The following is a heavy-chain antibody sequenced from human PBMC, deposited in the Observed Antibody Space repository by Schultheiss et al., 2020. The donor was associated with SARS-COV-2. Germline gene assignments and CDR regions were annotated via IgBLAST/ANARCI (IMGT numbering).Heavy chain of an antibody. V-gene: IGHV4-39*07. CDR3: EREYYYGSGSQTSAVSY. CDR1: GGSISSGGYY. Sequence: SETLSLTCTVSGGSISSGGYYWGWIRQPPGKGLEWIGSIYYSGSTYYNPSLKSRVTISVDTSKNQFSLKLSSVTAADTAVYYCEREYYYGSGSQTSAVSYWGQGTLVTVSS. D-gene: IGHD3-10*01. J-gene: IGHJ4*02. CDR2: IYYSGST.